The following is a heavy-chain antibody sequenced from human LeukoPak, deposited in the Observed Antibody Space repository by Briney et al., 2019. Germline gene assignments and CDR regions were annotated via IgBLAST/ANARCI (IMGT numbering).Heavy chain of an antibody. CDR1: GFTFSSYS. CDR2: ISSSSSYI. Sequence: GGSLRLSCAASGFTFSSYSMNWVRQAPGKGLEWVSSISSSSSYIYYADSVKGRFTISRDNAKNSLYLQMNSLRAEDTAVYYCAVGYGDYARNYFDYWGQETLVTVSS. D-gene: IGHD4-17*01. CDR3: AVGYGDYARNYFDY. J-gene: IGHJ4*02. V-gene: IGHV3-21*01.